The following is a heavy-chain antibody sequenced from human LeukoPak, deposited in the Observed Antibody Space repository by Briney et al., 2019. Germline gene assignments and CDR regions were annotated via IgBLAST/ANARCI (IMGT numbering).Heavy chain of an antibody. CDR1: GGSINSGNYF. Sequence: SETLSLTCTVSGGSINSGNYFWSWIRQPAGKGLEWIGRIYTSGFTNYNPSLKSRVTISLDKSKNQFSLRLTSVTAADTAVYYCAKLIQESGPTGWFDPWGQGTLVTVSS. D-gene: IGHD3-10*01. J-gene: IGHJ5*02. V-gene: IGHV4-61*02. CDR2: IYTSGFT. CDR3: AKLIQESGPTGWFDP.